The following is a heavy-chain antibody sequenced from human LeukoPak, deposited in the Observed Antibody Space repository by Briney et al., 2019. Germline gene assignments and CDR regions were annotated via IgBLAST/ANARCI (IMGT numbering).Heavy chain of an antibody. J-gene: IGHJ4*02. V-gene: IGHV7-4-1*02. D-gene: IGHD1-26*01. CDR1: GYIFTKYS. CDR2: ISTNTGNP. Sequence: ASVKVSCKASGYIFTKYSMNWVRRAPGQGLEWMGWISTNTGNPTYAQGFTGRFVFSLDTSVSTAYLQISSLKAEDTAVYYCARELVGATTSGDYWGQGTLVTVSS. CDR3: ARELVGATTSGDY.